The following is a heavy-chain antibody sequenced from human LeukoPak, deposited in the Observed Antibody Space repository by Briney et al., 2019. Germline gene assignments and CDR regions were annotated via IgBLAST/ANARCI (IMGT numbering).Heavy chain of an antibody. CDR2: ISSSSSTI. D-gene: IGHD3-10*01. Sequence: GGSLRLSCAASGFTFSSYSMNWVRQAPGKGLEWVSYISSSSSTIYYADSVKGRFTISRDNAKNSLYLQMNSLRAEDTAVYYCARAPDLYYYASILQTEGGWFDPWGQGTLVTVSS. CDR3: ARAPDLYYYASILQTEGGWFDP. CDR1: GFTFSSYS. J-gene: IGHJ5*02. V-gene: IGHV3-48*01.